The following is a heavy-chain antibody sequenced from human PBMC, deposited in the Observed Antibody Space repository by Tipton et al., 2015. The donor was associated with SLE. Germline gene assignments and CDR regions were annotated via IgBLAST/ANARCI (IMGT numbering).Heavy chain of an antibody. J-gene: IGHJ3*02. D-gene: IGHD3-22*01. CDR2: ISYDGSNK. Sequence: SLRLSCAASGFTFSSYAMHWVRQAPGKGLEWVAVISYDGSNKYYADSVKGRFTISRDNSKNTLYLQMNSLRAVDTAVYYCARDKTRGSMIVVVLGDFDIRGQGIMVTVST. V-gene: IGHV3-30-3*01. CDR1: GFTFSSYA. CDR3: ARDKTRGSMIVVVLGDFDI.